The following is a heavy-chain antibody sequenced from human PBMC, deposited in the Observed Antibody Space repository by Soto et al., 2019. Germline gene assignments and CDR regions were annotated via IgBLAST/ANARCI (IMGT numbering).Heavy chain of an antibody. J-gene: IGHJ6*02. CDR1: GYTFTGYY. Sequence: ASVKVSCKASGYTFTGYYMHWVRQAPGQGLEWMGWINPNSGGTNYAQKFQGWVTMTRDTSISTAYMELSRLRSDDTAVYYCARDLRSSSWYRSYYYYGMDVWGQGTTVTVYS. V-gene: IGHV1-2*04. CDR3: ARDLRSSSWYRSYYYYGMDV. D-gene: IGHD6-13*01. CDR2: INPNSGGT.